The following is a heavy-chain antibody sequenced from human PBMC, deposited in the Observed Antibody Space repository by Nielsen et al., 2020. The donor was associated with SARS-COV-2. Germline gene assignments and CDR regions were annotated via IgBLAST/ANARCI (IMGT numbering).Heavy chain of an antibody. CDR2: ISYDGSDQ. CDR3: VKDGAYYGVRGVVHFGY. CDR1: GFTFSRFG. V-gene: IGHV3-30*18. Sequence: LSLTCAASGFTFSRFGMHWVRQTPGRGLKWVAYISYDGSDQYYEDSLKGRFTISRDNSKNILYLQMNNLRAEDTAVYYCVKDGAYYGVRGVVHFGYGGRGNLVTVSS. J-gene: IGHJ4*02. D-gene: IGHD3-10*01.